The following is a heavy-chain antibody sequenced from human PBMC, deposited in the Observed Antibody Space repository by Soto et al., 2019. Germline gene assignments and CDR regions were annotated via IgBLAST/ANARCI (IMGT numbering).Heavy chain of an antibody. J-gene: IGHJ4*02. D-gene: IGHD3-10*01. CDR3: ARYGSGSYYPTTFDY. V-gene: IGHV4-31*11. CDR2: IYYSGST. Sequence: PSETLSLTCDVSGDTISTGGYTWAWIRQPPGKGLEWIGHIYYSGSTYYNPSLKSRVTISVDTSQNQFSLKLSSVTAADTAVYFCARYGSGSYYPTTFDYWGQGALVTVSS. CDR1: GDTISTGGYT.